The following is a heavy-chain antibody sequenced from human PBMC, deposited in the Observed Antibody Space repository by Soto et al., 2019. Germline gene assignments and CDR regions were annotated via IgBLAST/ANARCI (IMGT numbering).Heavy chain of an antibody. V-gene: IGHV3-30-3*01. J-gene: IGHJ4*02. CDR3: ARGDAIDKPDTTAPX. CDR2: ISYDGNND. D-gene: IGHD2-21*01. Sequence: PGGSLRLSCAASGFTFSNYAFHWVRQAPGKGLEWVSLISYDGNNDYYAGSVKVRFTISRDNSKDTVSLQMNSLRADDAAVYFCARGDAIDKPDTTAPXWGQGTLVTVSX. CDR1: GFTFSNYA.